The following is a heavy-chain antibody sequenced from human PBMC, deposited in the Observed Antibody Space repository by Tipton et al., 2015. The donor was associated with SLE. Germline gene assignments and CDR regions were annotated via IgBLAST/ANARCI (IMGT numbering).Heavy chain of an antibody. V-gene: IGHV4-34*01. D-gene: IGHD5/OR15-5a*01. Sequence: TLSLTCAVYGGSFSGYYWSWIRQPPRKGLEWIGEINHSGSTNYNPSLKSRVTISVDTSKNQFSLKLRSVTAADTAVYYCARGPLLDLWGRGTLVTVSS. J-gene: IGHJ2*01. CDR2: INHSGST. CDR1: GGSFSGYY. CDR3: ARGPLLDL.